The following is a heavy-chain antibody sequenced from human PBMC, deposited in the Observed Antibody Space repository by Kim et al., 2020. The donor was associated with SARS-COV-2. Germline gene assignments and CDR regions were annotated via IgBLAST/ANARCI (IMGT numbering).Heavy chain of an antibody. J-gene: IGHJ4*02. CDR1: GFTFSRYD. CDR3: ARARGEAVFDS. D-gene: IGHD3-10*01. V-gene: IGHV3-13*01. Sequence: GGSLRLSCAASGFTFSRYDMHWVRQTPGKGLEWVSGIGTAADTYYPDSVRGRFTISRENAKNSLYLQMNSLRAGDTALYFCARARGEAVFDSWGQGTLVTVSS. CDR2: IGTAADT.